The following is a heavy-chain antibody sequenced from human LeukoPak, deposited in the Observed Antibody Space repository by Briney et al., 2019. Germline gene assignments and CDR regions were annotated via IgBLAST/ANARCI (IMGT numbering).Heavy chain of an antibody. D-gene: IGHD1-26*01. CDR3: ARDVPDPHSGIGGY. CDR2: ISGYNGNT. V-gene: IGHV1-18*01. CDR1: GYTFTKYD. Sequence: GASVKVSCKASGYTFTKYDITWVRQAPGQGLEWMGWISGYNGNTNFAQKIQGRVTMTTDTSTSTAYMELRSLRFDDTAMYYCARDVPDPHSGIGGYWGQGTLVTVSS. J-gene: IGHJ4*02.